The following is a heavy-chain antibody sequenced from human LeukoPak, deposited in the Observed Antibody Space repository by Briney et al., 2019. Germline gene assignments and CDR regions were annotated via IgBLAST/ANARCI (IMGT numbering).Heavy chain of an antibody. J-gene: IGHJ4*02. CDR1: GFXFTNYN. CDR3: ARGPYCGGDCYSFYYFDY. CDR2: ISSGSTYI. Sequence: PGGSLRLSCAASGFXFTNYNINWVRQAPGKGLEWVSSISSGSTYIYYADSVKGRFTISRDNAKNSLYLQLNSLRAEDTAVYYCARGPYCGGDCYSFYYFDYWGQGTLVTVSS. V-gene: IGHV3-21*01. D-gene: IGHD2-21*02.